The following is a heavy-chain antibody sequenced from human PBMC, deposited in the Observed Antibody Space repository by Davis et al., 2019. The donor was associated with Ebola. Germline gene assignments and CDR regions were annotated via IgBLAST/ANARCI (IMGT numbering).Heavy chain of an antibody. CDR3: ATFNWYYMDV. D-gene: IGHD5-24*01. Sequence: GESLKISCAASGLTFESYWMTWVRQSPGKGLEWVANIKPDGSVKGYVDSLRGRFTISRDNAKNSLFLQMNSLRAEDTAVYFCATFNWYYMDVWGNGTTVTVSS. J-gene: IGHJ6*03. V-gene: IGHV3-7*03. CDR1: GLTFESYW. CDR2: IKPDGSVK.